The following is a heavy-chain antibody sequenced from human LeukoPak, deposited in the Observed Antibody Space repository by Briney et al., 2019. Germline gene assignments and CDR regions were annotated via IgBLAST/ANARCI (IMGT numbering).Heavy chain of an antibody. CDR2: ISAYNGNT. D-gene: IGHD1-26*01. V-gene: IGHV1-18*01. CDR3: ARVVGATTTFHVDY. Sequence: ASVKVSCKVSGHTFTSYGISWVRQAPGQGLEWMGWISAYNGNTNYAQKFQGRVTMTTDTSTSTAYMELRSLRSDDTAVYYCARVVGATTTFHVDYWGQGTLVTVSS. CDR1: GHTFTSYG. J-gene: IGHJ4*02.